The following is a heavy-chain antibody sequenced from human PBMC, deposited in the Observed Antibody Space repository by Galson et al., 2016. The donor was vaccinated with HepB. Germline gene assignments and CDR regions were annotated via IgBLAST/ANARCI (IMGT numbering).Heavy chain of an antibody. D-gene: IGHD3-3*01. J-gene: IGHJ5*02. CDR3: AREGPYWSGNYWFDP. Sequence: WIRQLPGKGLEWIGHIYYRGATYYNPSLKSRVTISVDTSKNQFSLNLISVTAADTAVYFCAREGPYWSGNYWFDPWGQGTLVTVSS. CDR2: IYYRGAT. V-gene: IGHV4-31*02.